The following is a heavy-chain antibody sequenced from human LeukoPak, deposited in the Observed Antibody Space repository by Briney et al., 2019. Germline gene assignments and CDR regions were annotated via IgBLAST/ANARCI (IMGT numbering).Heavy chain of an antibody. CDR1: GFTFSSFA. CDR3: ANNGYYDSGAYYDY. CDR2: ISGNGAGK. J-gene: IGHJ4*02. D-gene: IGHD3-22*01. V-gene: IGHV3-23*01. Sequence: GGSLRLSCAASGFTFSSFAMSWVRQAPGKGLEWVSLISGNGAGKYYADSVKGRFTISRDNYKNTLYLQMNRLRAEGTAVYYCANNGYYDSGAYYDYWGQGALVTVSS.